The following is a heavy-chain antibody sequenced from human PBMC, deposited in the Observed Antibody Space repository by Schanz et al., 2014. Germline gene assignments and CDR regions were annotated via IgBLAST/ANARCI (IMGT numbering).Heavy chain of an antibody. CDR1: GFTFSSYD. CDR2: VSRSTPDI. D-gene: IGHD1-1*01. J-gene: IGHJ5*02. Sequence: VQLVESGGGVVQPGRSLRLSCVASGFTFSSYDVFWVRQAPGKGLEWVSYVSRSTPDIYYADSVKGRFTISRDNAKNSLFLQMNSLRPEDTAVYYCARGRVLESWGQGTLVTVSS. V-gene: IGHV3-48*03. CDR3: ARGRVLES.